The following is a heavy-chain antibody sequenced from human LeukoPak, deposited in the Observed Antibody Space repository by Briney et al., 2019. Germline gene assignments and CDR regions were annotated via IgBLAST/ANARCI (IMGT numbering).Heavy chain of an antibody. J-gene: IGHJ4*02. CDR1: GYTFTSNY. CDR3: ARDQEGFDY. Sequence: ASVKVSCKASGYTFTSNYIHWVRQAPGQGLEWMGMIYPGDGSTSYAQKFQGRVTVTRDTSTSTVHMELSGLRSEDTAVYYCARDQEGFDYWGQGTLVTVSS. CDR2: IYPGDGST. V-gene: IGHV1-46*01.